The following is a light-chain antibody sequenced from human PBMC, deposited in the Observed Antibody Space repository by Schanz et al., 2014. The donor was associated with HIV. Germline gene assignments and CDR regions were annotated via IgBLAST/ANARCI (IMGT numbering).Light chain of an antibody. Sequence: EIVLTQSPGTLSLSPGERATLSCRASQGVTSNYLAWYQHKPGQAPRLLIYGVSTRATDVPARFSGSGSGTEFTLSISSLQPDDFATYYCQQYYTSPPTFGQGTKVQIK. J-gene: IGKJ1*01. CDR1: QGVTSNY. V-gene: IGKV3-20*01. CDR3: QQYYTSPPT. CDR2: GVS.